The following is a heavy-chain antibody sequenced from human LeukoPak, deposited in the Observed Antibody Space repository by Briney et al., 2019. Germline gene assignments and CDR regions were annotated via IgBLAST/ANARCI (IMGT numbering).Heavy chain of an antibody. CDR3: ARTRRCGGDCYSVYYFDY. D-gene: IGHD2-21*02. CDR2: IIPIFGTA. V-gene: IGHV1-69*13. Sequence: SVKVSCKASGGTFSSYAISWVRQAPGQGLEWMGGIIPIFGTANYAQKFQGRVTITADESTSTAYMELSSLRSEDTAVYYCARTRRCGGDCYSVYYFDYWGQGTLVTVSS. CDR1: GGTFSSYA. J-gene: IGHJ4*02.